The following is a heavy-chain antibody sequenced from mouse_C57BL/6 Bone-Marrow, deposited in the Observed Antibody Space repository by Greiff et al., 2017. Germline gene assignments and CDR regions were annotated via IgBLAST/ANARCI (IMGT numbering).Heavy chain of an antibody. CDR3: ARYYDYDEVDY. V-gene: IGHV1-55*01. D-gene: IGHD2-4*01. Sequence: VQLQQSGAELVKPAASVKMSCKASGYTFTSYWITWVKQRPGQGLEWIGDIYPGSGSTNYNEKFKSKATLTVDTSSSTAYMQLSSLTSEDSAVYYCARYYDYDEVDYWGQGTTLTVSS. CDR1: GYTFTSYW. J-gene: IGHJ2*01. CDR2: IYPGSGST.